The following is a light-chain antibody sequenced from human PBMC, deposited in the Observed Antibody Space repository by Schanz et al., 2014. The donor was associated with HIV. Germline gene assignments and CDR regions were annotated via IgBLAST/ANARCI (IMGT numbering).Light chain of an antibody. CDR2: RND. V-gene: IGLV1-47*01. J-gene: IGLJ2*01. CDR1: SSNIGSNY. CDR3: AAWDVTLNGPV. Sequence: QSVLTQPPSASGTPGQRVTISCSGSSSNIGSNYVYWYQQLPGTAPKLLIYRNDQRPSGVPDRFSASKFAASASLAISGLQSEDEADYYCAAWDVTLNGPVFGGGTKVTVL.